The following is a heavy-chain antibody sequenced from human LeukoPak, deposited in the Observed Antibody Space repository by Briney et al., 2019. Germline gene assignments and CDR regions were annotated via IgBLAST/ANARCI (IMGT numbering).Heavy chain of an antibody. CDR2: ISGDGSTT. J-gene: IGHJ5*02. CDR1: GFTFSTYW. V-gene: IGHV3-74*01. Sequence: GGSLRLSCAASGFTFSTYWMHWVRQAPGEGLVWVSRISGDGSTTNYADTVKGRFTISRDNAKNTLYLQMNSLRAEDTAVYYCTRRVDTTRWYDPWGQGTLVTVSS. CDR3: TRRVDTTRWYDP. D-gene: IGHD2-15*01.